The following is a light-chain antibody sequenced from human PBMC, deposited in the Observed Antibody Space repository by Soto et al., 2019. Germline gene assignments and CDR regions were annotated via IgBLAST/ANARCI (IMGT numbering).Light chain of an antibody. CDR2: MVS. J-gene: IGKJ1*01. CDR3: TQGTHWPRT. V-gene: IGKV2-30*01. Sequence: DVVLTQSPLSLPVNFGQPASISCRSSKSLVYSDGNTHLSCFHQRPGQSPRRLIYMVSSRDSGVPDIFSGSGSGADFTLEISRVEAEDVGIYFCTQGTHWPRTFGQGTKVEVK. CDR1: KSLVYSDGNTH.